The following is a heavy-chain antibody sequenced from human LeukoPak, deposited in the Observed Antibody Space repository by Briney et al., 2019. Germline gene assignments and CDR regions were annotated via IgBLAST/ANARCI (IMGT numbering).Heavy chain of an antibody. D-gene: IGHD3-16*01. CDR1: GDSISSSNYF. CDR3: VRGGITSLLNWFDP. CDR2: MFYYGST. V-gene: IGHV4-39*07. Sequence: SETLSLTCTVSGDSISSSNYFWGWIRQPPGKGLEWIGSMFYYGSTYYNASLKSRVTISLDTSKKQFSLKLRSVTAADTAVYYCVRGGITSLLNWFDPWGQGILVTVSS. J-gene: IGHJ5*02.